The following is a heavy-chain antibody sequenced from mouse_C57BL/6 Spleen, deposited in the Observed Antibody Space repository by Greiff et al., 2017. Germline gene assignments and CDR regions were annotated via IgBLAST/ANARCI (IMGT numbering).Heavy chain of an antibody. Sequence: EVKVVESGGGLVQPGGSMKLSCVASGFTFSNYWMNWVRQSPEKGLEWVAQIRLKSDNYATHYAESVKGRFTISRDDSKSSVYLQMNNLRAEDTGIYYCTAELTGRAWFAYWGQGTLVTVSA. CDR2: IRLKSDNYAT. V-gene: IGHV6-3*01. CDR3: TAELTGRAWFAY. J-gene: IGHJ3*01. CDR1: GFTFSNYW. D-gene: IGHD4-1*01.